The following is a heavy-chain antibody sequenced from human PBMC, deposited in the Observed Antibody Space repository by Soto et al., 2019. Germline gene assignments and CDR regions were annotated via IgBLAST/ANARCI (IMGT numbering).Heavy chain of an antibody. CDR1: GFTFSDYY. J-gene: IGHJ4*02. V-gene: IGHV3-72*01. Sequence: EVQLVESGGGLVQPGGSLRLSCAASGFTFSDYYIDWVRQAPGKGLEWVGRTRNQANRYTTEYAASVKGRFTISRDDSKNSLYLHMNSLTTEDTAVYYCTRAPRLGDSPYFDYWGQGTLVTVSS. CDR3: TRAPRLGDSPYFDY. CDR2: TRNQANRYTT. D-gene: IGHD2-21*02.